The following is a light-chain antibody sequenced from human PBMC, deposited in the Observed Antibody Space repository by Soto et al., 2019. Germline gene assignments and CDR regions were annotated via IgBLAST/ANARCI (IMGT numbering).Light chain of an antibody. J-gene: IGKJ1*01. CDR3: HQRQSWPRT. V-gene: IGKV3-11*01. CDR2: HTS. CDR1: QTVNSR. Sequence: EIVLTQSPATLSSSPGERATLSCRASQTVNSRLAWYQHKPGQAPRLLIYHTSNRATGIPARFSGSGSGTDFTLTISSLGPEDFAVYYCHQRQSWPRTFGQGTKGAIK.